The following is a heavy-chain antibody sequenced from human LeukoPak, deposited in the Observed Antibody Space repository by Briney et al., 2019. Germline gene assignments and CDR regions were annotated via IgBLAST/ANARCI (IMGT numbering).Heavy chain of an antibody. Sequence: ASVKVSCKASGGTFSSYAISWVRQAPGQGLEWMGEIIPIFGTANYAQKFQGRVTMTRDTSTSTAYMELRSLRSDDTAVYYCARDLWGYDFWSGYPDYWGQGTLVTVSS. V-gene: IGHV1-69*05. J-gene: IGHJ4*02. CDR2: IIPIFGTA. D-gene: IGHD3-3*01. CDR1: GGTFSSYA. CDR3: ARDLWGYDFWSGYPDY.